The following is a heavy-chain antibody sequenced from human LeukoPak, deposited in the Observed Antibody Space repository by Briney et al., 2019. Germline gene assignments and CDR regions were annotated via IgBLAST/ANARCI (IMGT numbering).Heavy chain of an antibody. V-gene: IGHV1-18*01. D-gene: IGHD5-24*01. CDR2: ISAYNGNT. Sequence: ASVKDSCKASGGTFSSYAISWVRQAPGQGLEWMGWISAYNGNTNYAQKLQGRVTMTTDTSTSTAYMELRSLRSDDTAVYYCARDYGSTIDYWGQGTLVTVSS. CDR1: GGTFSSYA. CDR3: ARDYGSTIDY. J-gene: IGHJ4*02.